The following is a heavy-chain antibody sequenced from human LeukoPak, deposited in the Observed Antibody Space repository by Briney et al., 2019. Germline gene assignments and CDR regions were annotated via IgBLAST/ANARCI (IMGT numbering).Heavy chain of an antibody. J-gene: IGHJ4*02. V-gene: IGHV4-34*01. CDR3: ASFLAEGLYGLY. D-gene: IGHD3-3*01. CDR1: GGSFSGYY. Sequence: SETLSLTCAVYGGSFSGYYWSWIRQPPGKGLEWIGEINHSGSTNYNPSLKSRVTISVDTSKNQFSLKLSSVTAADTAVYYCASFLAEGLYGLYWGQGTLVTVSS. CDR2: INHSGST.